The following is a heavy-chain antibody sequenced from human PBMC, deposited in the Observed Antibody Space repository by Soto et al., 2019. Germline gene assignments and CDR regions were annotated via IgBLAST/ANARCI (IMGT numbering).Heavy chain of an antibody. CDR2: ISYDGSNK. CDR3: ARDPLWGTAMVLWYFDL. Sequence: QVQLVESGGGVVQPGRSLRLSCAASGFTFSSYAMHWVRQAPGKGLEWVAVISYDGSNKYYADSVKGRFTISRDNSKNTLYLQMKSMGAEDTAVYYCARDPLWGTAMVLWYFDLWGRGTLVTVSS. V-gene: IGHV3-30-3*01. CDR1: GFTFSSYA. J-gene: IGHJ2*01. D-gene: IGHD5-18*01.